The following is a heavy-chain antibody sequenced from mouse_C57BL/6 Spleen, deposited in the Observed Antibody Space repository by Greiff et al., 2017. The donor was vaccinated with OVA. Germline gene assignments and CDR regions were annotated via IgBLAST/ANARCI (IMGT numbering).Heavy chain of an antibody. D-gene: IGHD1-1*01. J-gene: IGHJ1*03. CDR3: ARIYYYGSSYWYFDV. Sequence: VQLQQSGAELVKPGASVKLSCTASGFNITDYYMHWVKQRTEQGLEWIGRIDPEDGETKYAPKFQGKATITADPSSNPAYLQLSSLTSEDTAVYYCARIYYYGSSYWYFDVWGTGTTVTVSS. V-gene: IGHV14-2*01. CDR2: IDPEDGET. CDR1: GFNITDYY.